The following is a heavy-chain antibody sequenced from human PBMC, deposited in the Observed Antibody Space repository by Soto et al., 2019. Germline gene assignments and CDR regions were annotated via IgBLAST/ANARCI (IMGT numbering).Heavy chain of an antibody. CDR1: GFTFSSYG. CDR2: ISYDGSNK. J-gene: IGHJ4*02. CDR3: AKGSSVAVAGIPYY. V-gene: IGHV3-30*18. Sequence: QVQLVESGGGVVQPGRSLRLSCAASGFTFSSYGMHWVRQAPGKGLEWVAGISYDGSNKYYADSVKGRFTISRDNSKNTLYLQMNSLRDEDTAVYYCAKGSSVAVAGIPYYWGQGTLVTVSS. D-gene: IGHD6-19*01.